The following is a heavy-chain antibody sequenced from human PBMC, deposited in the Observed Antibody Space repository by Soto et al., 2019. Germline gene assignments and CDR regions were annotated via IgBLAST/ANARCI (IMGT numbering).Heavy chain of an antibody. J-gene: IGHJ6*02. CDR3: ARGDRGVSGSPASYYYAGLDV. V-gene: IGHV3-23*01. CDR2: VSAGGDMT. D-gene: IGHD2-8*02. CDR1: GFTFSSYA. Sequence: DVQLLESGGHLVQPGGSLRLSCAASGFTFSSYAMSWVRQAPGKCLEWDSSVSAGGDMTYYSDSVKGRFTISRDNSTNALFLQMNSLRIEDTALYYCARGDRGVSGSPASYYYAGLDVWGQGTTVSVSS.